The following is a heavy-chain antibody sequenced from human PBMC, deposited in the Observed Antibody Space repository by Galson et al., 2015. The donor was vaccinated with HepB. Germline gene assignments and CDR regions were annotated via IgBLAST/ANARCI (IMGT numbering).Heavy chain of an antibody. V-gene: IGHV4-39*01. Sequence: LSLTCTVSGGSISSSSYYWGWIRQPPGKGLEWIGSIYYSGSTYYNPSLKSRVTISVDTSKNQFSLKLSSVTAADTAVYYCARHRGRAEWEFRYYFDYWGQGTLVTVSS. CDR2: IYYSGST. CDR3: ARHRGRAEWEFRYYFDY. J-gene: IGHJ4*02. D-gene: IGHD1-26*01. CDR1: GGSISSSSYY.